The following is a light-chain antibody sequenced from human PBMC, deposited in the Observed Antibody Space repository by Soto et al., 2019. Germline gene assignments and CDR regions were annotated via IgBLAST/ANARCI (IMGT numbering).Light chain of an antibody. V-gene: IGKV3-11*01. CDR1: QSVRSGS. Sequence: EIVLTQSPVTLSLIPGEGATLSCRASQSVRSGSLAWYQQKPGQAPRLLIYDASNRATGIPARFSGSGSGTDFTLTISSLEPEDFAVYYCQQRSNWPRTFGQGTKVEIK. J-gene: IGKJ1*01. CDR2: DAS. CDR3: QQRSNWPRT.